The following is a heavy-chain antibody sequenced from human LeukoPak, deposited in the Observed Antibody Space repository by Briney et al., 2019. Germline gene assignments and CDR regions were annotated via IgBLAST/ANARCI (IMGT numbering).Heavy chain of an antibody. CDR2: INRDGSST. CDR1: GLTFSSYW. D-gene: IGHD2-15*01. V-gene: IGHV3-74*01. J-gene: IGHJ5*02. Sequence: GGSLRLSCAASGLTFSSYWMHWVRQAPGKGLVWVSRINRDGSSTVYADSVKGRFSISRDNTKNILYLQMNSLRAEDTAIYYCARDDGGSCHPWGQGTLVTVSS. CDR3: ARDDGGSCHP.